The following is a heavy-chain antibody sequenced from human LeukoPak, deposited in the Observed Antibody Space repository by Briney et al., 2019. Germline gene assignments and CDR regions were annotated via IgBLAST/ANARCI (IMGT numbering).Heavy chain of an antibody. CDR2: IYTSGST. V-gene: IGHV4-61*02. J-gene: IGHJ4*02. CDR1: GGSISSGSYY. D-gene: IGHD3-10*01. Sequence: SQTLSLTCTVSGGSISSGSYYWSWIRQPAGKGLEWIGRIYTSGSTNYNPSLKSRVTISVDTSKNQFSLKLSSVTAADTAVYYCATDKKALDSGSYGDSWGQGTLVTVSS. CDR3: ATDKKALDSGSYGDS.